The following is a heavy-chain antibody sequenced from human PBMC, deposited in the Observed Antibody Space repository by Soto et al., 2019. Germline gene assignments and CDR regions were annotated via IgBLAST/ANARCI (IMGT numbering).Heavy chain of an antibody. CDR2: IYSGGST. V-gene: IGHV3-66*01. CDR3: ARILGYCSGGSCYSVGAFDI. Sequence: GGSLRLSCAASGFTVSSNYMSWVRQAPGKGLEWVSVIYSGGSTYYADSVKGRFTISRDNSKNTLYLQMNSLRAEDTAVYYCARILGYCSGGSCYSVGAFDIWGQGTMVTVSS. J-gene: IGHJ3*02. CDR1: GFTVSSNY. D-gene: IGHD2-15*01.